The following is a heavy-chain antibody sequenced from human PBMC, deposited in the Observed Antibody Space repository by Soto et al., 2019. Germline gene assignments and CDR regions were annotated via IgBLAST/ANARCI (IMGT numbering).Heavy chain of an antibody. CDR1: GFTFSSYG. J-gene: IGHJ5*02. Sequence: GGSLRLSCAASGFTFSSYGMSWVRQAQGKGLEWVSAISGSGGSTYYADSVKGRFTISRDNSKNTLYLQMNSLRAEDTAVYYCAKALGADFWSGYLKGYNWFDPWGQGTLVTVSS. V-gene: IGHV3-23*01. CDR2: ISGSGGST. D-gene: IGHD3-3*01. CDR3: AKALGADFWSGYLKGYNWFDP.